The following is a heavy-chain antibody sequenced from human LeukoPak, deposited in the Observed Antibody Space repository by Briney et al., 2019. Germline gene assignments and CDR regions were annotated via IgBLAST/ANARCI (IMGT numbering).Heavy chain of an antibody. J-gene: IGHJ5*02. D-gene: IGHD2-15*01. CDR3: AKDGTDCSGGSCYYNWFDP. CDR2: ISYDGSNK. Sequence: PGGSLRLSCAASGFTFSSYGMHWVRQAPGKGLEWVAVISYDGSNKYYADSVKGRFTISRDNSKNTLYLQMNSLRAEDTAVYYCAKDGTDCSGGSCYYNWFDPWGQGTLVIVSS. CDR1: GFTFSSYG. V-gene: IGHV3-30*18.